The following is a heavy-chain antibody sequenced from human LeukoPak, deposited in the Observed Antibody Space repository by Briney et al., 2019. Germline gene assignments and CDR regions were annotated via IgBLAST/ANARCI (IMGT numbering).Heavy chain of an antibody. CDR3: ARALGYCSGGSCYSPWFDL. Sequence: ASVKVSCKASGYTFTRYYMHWVRQAPGQGREWRGWINPNSGGTNYAQKFQGWVTMTRDTSISTAYMELSRLRSDDTAVYYCARALGYCSGGSCYSPWFDLWGQGTLVTVSS. CDR1: GYTFTRYY. CDR2: INPNSGGT. V-gene: IGHV1-2*04. D-gene: IGHD2-15*01. J-gene: IGHJ5*02.